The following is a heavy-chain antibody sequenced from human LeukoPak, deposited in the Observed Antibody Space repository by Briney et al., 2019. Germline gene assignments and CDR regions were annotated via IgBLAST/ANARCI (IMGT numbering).Heavy chain of an antibody. CDR3: ARGGYDSSGYYGYYYYYYMDV. Sequence: GGSLRLSCAASGFTFSSYSMNWVRQAPGKGLEWVSSISSSSSYIYYADSVKGRFTISRDNAKNSLYLQMNSLRAEDTAVYYCARGGYDSSGYYGYYYYYYMDVWGKGTTVTASS. D-gene: IGHD3-22*01. CDR1: GFTFSSYS. V-gene: IGHV3-21*01. J-gene: IGHJ6*03. CDR2: ISSSSSYI.